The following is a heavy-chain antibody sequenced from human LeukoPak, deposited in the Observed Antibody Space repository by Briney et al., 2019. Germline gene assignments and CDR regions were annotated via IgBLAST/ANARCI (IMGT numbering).Heavy chain of an antibody. V-gene: IGHV3-9*01. D-gene: IGHD3-10*01. CDR1: GFTFDDYA. J-gene: IGHJ4*02. CDR3: ARDYYGSGSYPTFTLDY. Sequence: GGSLRLSCAASGFTFDDYAMHWVRQAPGKGLEWVSGISWNSGSIGYADSVKGRFTISRDNAKNSLYLQMNSLRAEDTAVYYCARDYYGSGSYPTFTLDYWGQGTLVTVSS. CDR2: ISWNSGSI.